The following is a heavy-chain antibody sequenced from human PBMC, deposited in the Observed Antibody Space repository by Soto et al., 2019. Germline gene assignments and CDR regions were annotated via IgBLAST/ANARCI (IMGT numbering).Heavy chain of an antibody. Sequence: EVQVLESGGGLVQRGGSLRLYCAASGFTFTSYAMTWVRQAPGKGLEWVSAISATGNTIYYADAVRGRFTISRDNSKNIVYLQMDSLRAEDTAVYYCAKDVGQQWRPDYWGQGTLVRVSS. CDR2: ISATGNTI. CDR3: AKDVGQQWRPDY. D-gene: IGHD6-19*01. V-gene: IGHV3-23*01. CDR1: GFTFTSYA. J-gene: IGHJ4*02.